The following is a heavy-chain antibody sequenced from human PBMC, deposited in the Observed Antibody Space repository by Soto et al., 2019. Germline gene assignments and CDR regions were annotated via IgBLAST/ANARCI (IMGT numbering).Heavy chain of an antibody. CDR1: GGSISSSSYY. CDR2: IYYSGST. J-gene: IGHJ4*02. V-gene: IGHV4-39*01. Sequence: SETLSLTCTVSGGSISSSSYYWGWIRQPPGKGLEWIGSIYYSGSTYYNPSLKSRVTISVDTSKNQFSLKLSSVTAADTAVYYCARQDYGDYVYYFDYWGQGTLVTAPQ. D-gene: IGHD4-17*01. CDR3: ARQDYGDYVYYFDY.